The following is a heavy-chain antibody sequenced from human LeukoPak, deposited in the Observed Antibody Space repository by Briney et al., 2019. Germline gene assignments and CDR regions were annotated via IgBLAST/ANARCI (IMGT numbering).Heavy chain of an antibody. V-gene: IGHV3-7*01. Sequence: GGSLRLSCAASGLTFSIHWMNWVRQAPGKGLECVANINQDGSDKYYVDSVKGRFTISRDNTKNSLYLQMNSLRAEDTAVYYCALSFDYWGQGTLVTVSS. D-gene: IGHD2/OR15-2a*01. J-gene: IGHJ4*02. CDR1: GLTFSIHW. CDR3: ALSFDY. CDR2: INQDGSDK.